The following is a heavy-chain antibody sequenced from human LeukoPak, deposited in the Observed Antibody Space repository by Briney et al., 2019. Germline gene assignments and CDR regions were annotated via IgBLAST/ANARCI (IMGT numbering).Heavy chain of an antibody. J-gene: IGHJ4*02. CDR3: ARGMYDILTGYYNGIDY. Sequence: SETLSLTCTVSGGSIGSYYWSWIRQPPGKGLEWIGYIYYSGSTNYNPSLKSRVTISVDTSKNQFSLKLSSVTAADTAVYYCARGMYDILTGYYNGIDYWGQGTLVTVSS. D-gene: IGHD3-9*01. CDR1: GGSIGSYY. CDR2: IYYSGST. V-gene: IGHV4-59*01.